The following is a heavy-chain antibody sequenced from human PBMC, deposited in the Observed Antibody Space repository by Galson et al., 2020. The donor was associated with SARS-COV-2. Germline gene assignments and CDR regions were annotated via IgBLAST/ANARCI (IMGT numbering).Heavy chain of an antibody. V-gene: IGHV1-18*01. Sequence: ASVKVSCKASGYTFTSYGISWVRQAPGQGLEWMGWISAYNGNTNYAQKLQGRVTMTTDTSTSTAYMELRSLRSDDTAVYYCARGIVVVVAASPGDYYYGMDVWGQGTTVTVSS. J-gene: IGHJ6*02. D-gene: IGHD2-15*01. CDR2: ISAYNGNT. CDR3: ARGIVVVVAASPGDYYYGMDV. CDR1: GYTFTSYG.